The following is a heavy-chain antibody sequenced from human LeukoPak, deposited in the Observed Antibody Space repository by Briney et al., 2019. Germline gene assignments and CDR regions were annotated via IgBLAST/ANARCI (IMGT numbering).Heavy chain of an antibody. CDR2: ISSSSSYI. Sequence: GGALRLSCAASGFTFSSYSMNWVRQAPGKGLEWVSSISSSSSYIYYADSVKGRFTISRDNAKNSLYLQMNSLRAEDTAVYYCARADTAMAAADYWGQGTLVTVSS. J-gene: IGHJ4*02. D-gene: IGHD5-18*01. CDR1: GFTFSSYS. CDR3: ARADTAMAAADY. V-gene: IGHV3-21*01.